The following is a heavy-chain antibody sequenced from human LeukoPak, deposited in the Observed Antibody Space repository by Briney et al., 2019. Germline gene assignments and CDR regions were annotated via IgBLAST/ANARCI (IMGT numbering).Heavy chain of an antibody. J-gene: IGHJ6*03. CDR1: VGALGRSNTY. V-gene: IGHV4-39*01. Sequence: SETLSLTCTVSVGALGRSNTYWGWIRQTPGKGLEWLVTILHSGYTYNHPSLNSRVTMSVDSSQNQFSLRLSSVTAADTALYFCARHRGGGGYHYMDVWGKGTTVIVSS. D-gene: IGHD2-21*01. CDR3: ARHRGGGGYHYMDV. CDR2: ILHSGYT.